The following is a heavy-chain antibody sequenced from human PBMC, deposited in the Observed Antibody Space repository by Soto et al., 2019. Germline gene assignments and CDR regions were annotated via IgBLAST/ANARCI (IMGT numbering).Heavy chain of an antibody. CDR3: ARHSIDGYNSPADY. J-gene: IGHJ4*02. CDR2: IYPGDSDT. CDR1: GYIFTSYW. D-gene: IGHD5-12*01. Sequence: GESLKISCKGSGYIFTSYWIALVRQMPLKGLQWVGIIYPGDSDTRYSPSFQGQVTISADKSIPTAYLQWSSLKASDNAMYYCARHSIDGYNSPADYWGQGTLVTVSS. V-gene: IGHV5-51*01.